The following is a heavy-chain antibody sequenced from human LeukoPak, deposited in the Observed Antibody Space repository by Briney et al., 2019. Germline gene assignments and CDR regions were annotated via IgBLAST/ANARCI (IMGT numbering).Heavy chain of an antibody. J-gene: IGHJ4*02. CDR1: GLTFSSHW. CDR3: AKEGADYGDYEH. V-gene: IGHV3-30*18. D-gene: IGHD4-17*01. CDR2: ISYDGSNK. Sequence: GGSLRLSCAASGLTFSSHWMHWVRQAPGKGLEWVAVISYDGSNKYYADSVKGRFTISRDNSKNTLYLQMNSLRAEDTAVYYCAKEGADYGDYEHWGQGTLVTVSS.